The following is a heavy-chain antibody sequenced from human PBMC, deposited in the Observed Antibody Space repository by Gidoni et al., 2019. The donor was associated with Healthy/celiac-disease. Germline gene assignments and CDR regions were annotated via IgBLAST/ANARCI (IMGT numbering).Heavy chain of an antibody. CDR1: GSSLSNARMG. CDR2: IFSNDEK. V-gene: IGHV2-26*01. D-gene: IGHD3-22*01. Sequence: QVTLKESGPVLVKPTETLTLICTVSGSSLSNARMGVSWIRQPPGKALEWLAHIFSNDEKSYSTSLKSRLTISKDTSKSQVVLTMTNMDPVDTATYYCARLAEYYDSSGYLLNWFDPWGQGTLVTVSS. CDR3: ARLAEYYDSSGYLLNWFDP. J-gene: IGHJ5*02.